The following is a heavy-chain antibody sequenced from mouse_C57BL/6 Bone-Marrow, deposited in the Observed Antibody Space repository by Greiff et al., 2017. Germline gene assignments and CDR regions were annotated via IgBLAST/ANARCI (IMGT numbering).Heavy chain of an antibody. CDR3: ARADYDYGAMDY. CDR1: GYTFTSYW. D-gene: IGHD2-4*01. CDR2: IDPSDSYT. V-gene: IGHV1-69*01. J-gene: IGHJ4*01. Sequence: QVQLQQPGAELVMPGASVKLSCKASGYTFTSYWMHWVKQRPGQGLEWIGEIDPSDSYTNYNQKFKGKSTLTVDKSSRPAYMQLSSLTSEDSAVYYCARADYDYGAMDYWGQGTSVTVSS.